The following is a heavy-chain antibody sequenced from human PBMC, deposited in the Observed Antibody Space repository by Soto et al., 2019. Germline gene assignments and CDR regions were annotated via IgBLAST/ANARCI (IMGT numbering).Heavy chain of an antibody. CDR2: ISYDGSNK. V-gene: IGHV3-30*18. CDR1: GFTFSSYG. J-gene: IGHJ4*02. CDR3: AKDRGDSSGWD. Sequence: GGSLRLSCAASGFTFSSYGMHWVRQAPGKGLEWVAVISYDGSNKYYADSVKGRFTISRDNSKNTLYLQMNSLRAEDTAVYYCAKDRGDSSGWDWGQGTLVTVSS. D-gene: IGHD6-19*01.